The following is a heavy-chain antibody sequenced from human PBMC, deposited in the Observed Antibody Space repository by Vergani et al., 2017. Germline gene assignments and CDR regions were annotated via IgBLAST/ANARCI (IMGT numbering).Heavy chain of an antibody. CDR2: IKSKTDGGTT. V-gene: IGHV3-15*01. Sequence: EVQLVESGGGLVKPGGSLRLSCAASGFTFSNAWMSWVRQAPGKGLEWVGRIKSKTDGGTTDYAAHGKGRYTISRDDSKNTLYLKMNSLKTEDNAVYYCTTLPRDYYYGMDVWGQGTTVTVSS. CDR3: TTLPRDYYYGMDV. J-gene: IGHJ6*02. CDR1: GFTFSNAW.